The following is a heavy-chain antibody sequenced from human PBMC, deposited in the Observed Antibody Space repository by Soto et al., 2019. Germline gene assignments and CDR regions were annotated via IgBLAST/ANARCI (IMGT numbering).Heavy chain of an antibody. Sequence: SETLSLTFTVSGGSMRNYFWTWIRQPPGKGLEWIGYIHYSGTTSFFPSYNPSLRSRVTISEDTSKNQFSLKLLSVTTADTAVYFCAAGEASSRNLAPYYLDFWGQGTLVTVSS. V-gene: IGHV4-59*01. D-gene: IGHD6-13*01. CDR2: IHYSGTT. J-gene: IGHJ4*02. CDR3: AAGEASSRNLAPYYLDF. CDR1: GGSMRNYF.